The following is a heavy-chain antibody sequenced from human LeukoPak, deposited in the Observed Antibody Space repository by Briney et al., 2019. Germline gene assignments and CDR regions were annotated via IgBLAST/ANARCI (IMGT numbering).Heavy chain of an antibody. D-gene: IGHD3-16*01. CDR2: MNPNSGNT. V-gene: IGHV1-8*01. J-gene: IGHJ6*03. CDR3: ARGFGGEVPGVNYYMDV. CDR1: GYTFTSYD. Sequence: ASVKVSCKASGYTFTSYDINWVRQATGQGLEWMGWMNPNSGNTGYAQMFQGRVTFTRNTSISTAYMELNSLRSEDTAVYYCARGFGGEVPGVNYYMDVWGKGTTVTVSS.